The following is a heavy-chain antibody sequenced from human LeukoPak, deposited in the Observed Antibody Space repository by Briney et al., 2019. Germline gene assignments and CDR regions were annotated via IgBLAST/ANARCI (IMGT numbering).Heavy chain of an antibody. CDR1: GGSISSGSYY. CDR2: IYTSGST. D-gene: IGHD3-3*01. Sequence: PSETLSLTCTVSGGSISSGSYYWSWIRQPAGKGLEWIGRIYTSGSTNYNPSLKSRVTISVDTSKNQFSLKLSSVTAADTAVYYCAREGPIDFGVVIPQRSAFDIWGQGTLVTVSS. J-gene: IGHJ3*02. CDR3: AREGPIDFGVVIPQRSAFDI. V-gene: IGHV4-61*02.